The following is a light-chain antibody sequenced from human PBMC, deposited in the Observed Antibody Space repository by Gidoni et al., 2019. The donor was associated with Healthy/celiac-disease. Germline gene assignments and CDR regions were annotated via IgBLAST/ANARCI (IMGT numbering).Light chain of an antibody. CDR3: QQYGSSPPVT. CDR1: QSVSSSY. Sequence: EIVLTQSPGTLSLSSGERATLSCRASQSVSSSYLAWYQQKPGQAPRLLIYGSSSRATGIPYRFSGSGSGTDFTLTISRLEPEDFAVYYCQQYGSSPPVTFGGGTKVEIK. J-gene: IGKJ4*01. CDR2: GSS. V-gene: IGKV3-20*01.